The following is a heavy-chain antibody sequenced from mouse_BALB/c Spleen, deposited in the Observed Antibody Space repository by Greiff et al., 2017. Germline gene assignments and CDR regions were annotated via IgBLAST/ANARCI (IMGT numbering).Heavy chain of an antibody. D-gene: IGHD1-1*01. J-gene: IGHJ1*01. CDR2: IWSGGST. CDR1: GFSLTSYG. CDR3: ARNSGSPFYWYFDV. Sequence: VQLQQSGPGLVQPSQSLSITCTVSGFSLTSYGVHWVRQSPGKGLEWLGVIWSGGSTDYNAAFISRLSISKDNSKSQVFFKMNSLQANDTAIYYCARNSGSPFYWYFDVWGAGTTVTVSS. V-gene: IGHV2-2*02.